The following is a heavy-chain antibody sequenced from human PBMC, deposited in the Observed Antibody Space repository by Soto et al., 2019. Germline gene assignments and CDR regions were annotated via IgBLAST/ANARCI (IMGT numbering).Heavy chain of an antibody. CDR2: IYHSGST. V-gene: IGHV4-4*02. Sequence: SETLSLTCAVSGGSISSSNWWSWVRQPPGKGLEWIGEIYHSGSTNYNPSLKSRVTISVDKSKNQFSLKLSSVTAADTAVYYCARQRGELLDYYGMDVWGQGTTVTVSS. CDR1: GGSISSSNW. D-gene: IGHD3-10*01. J-gene: IGHJ6*02. CDR3: ARQRGELLDYYGMDV.